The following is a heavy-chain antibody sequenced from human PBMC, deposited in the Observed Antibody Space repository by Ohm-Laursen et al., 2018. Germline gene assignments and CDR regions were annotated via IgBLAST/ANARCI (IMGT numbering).Heavy chain of an antibody. CDR2: LSNDGRQT. J-gene: IGHJ2*01. Sequence: SLRLSCTASGFTFSDYGGYWGRQAPGKGVGWGGVLSNDGRQTYYADSVKGRFTISRDNPKSTLYLQMNSLRTEDTAVYYCAKDRGSDWYFDVWGRGTLVTVSS. V-gene: IGHV3-30*18. CDR1: GFTFSDYG. CDR3: AKDRGSDWYFDV. D-gene: IGHD3-10*01.